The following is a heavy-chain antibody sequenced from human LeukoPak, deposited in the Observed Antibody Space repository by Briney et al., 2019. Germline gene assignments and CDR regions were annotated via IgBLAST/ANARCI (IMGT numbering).Heavy chain of an antibody. CDR1: GFTFSDYW. CDR2: INTDGSFT. V-gene: IGHV3-74*01. J-gene: IGHJ4*02. D-gene: IGHD1-26*01. CDR3: AREAKVGGALQY. Sequence: PGGSLRLSCAASGFTFSDYWIHWVRQAPGKGLVWVSRINTDGSFTRYADSVQGRFTISRDTAKNTLFLQMNSLRAEDTAVYYFAREAKVGGALQYWGQGILVTVSS.